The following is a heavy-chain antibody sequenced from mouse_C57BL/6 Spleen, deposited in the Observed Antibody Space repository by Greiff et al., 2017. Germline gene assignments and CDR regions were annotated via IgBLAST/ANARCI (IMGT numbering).Heavy chain of an antibody. CDR2: IDPSASET. D-gene: IGHD2-4*01. J-gene: IGHJ1*03. V-gene: IGHV1-52*01. CDR1: GYTFTSYW. Sequence: VQLQQPGAELVRPGSSVTLSCKASGYTFTSYWMTWVKQRTIQGLEWIGNIDPSASETHYNQKFKDKATLTVDKSSSTAYMQLSSLTSEDSAVYYCARQIYYDYDKYFDVWGTGTTVTVSS. CDR3: ARQIYYDYDKYFDV.